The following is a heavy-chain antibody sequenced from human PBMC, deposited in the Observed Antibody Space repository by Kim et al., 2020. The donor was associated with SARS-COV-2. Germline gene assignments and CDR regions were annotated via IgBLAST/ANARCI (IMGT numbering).Heavy chain of an antibody. CDR3: ARGARKLGKDYFDY. V-gene: IGHV3-21*04. D-gene: IGHD6-13*01. Sequence: DSVKGRFPNSRDNAKNSLYLQMNSLRAEDTAVYYCARGARKLGKDYFDYWGQGTLVTVSS. J-gene: IGHJ4*02.